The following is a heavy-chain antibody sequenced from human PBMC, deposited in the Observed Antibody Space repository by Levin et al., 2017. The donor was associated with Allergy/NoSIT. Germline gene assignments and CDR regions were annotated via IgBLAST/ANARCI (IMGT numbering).Heavy chain of an antibody. J-gene: IGHJ3*01. V-gene: IGHV1-69*13. CDR1: GGTLNTFI. D-gene: IGHD3-22*01. CDR2: IIPIFGIA. CDR3: AIETCRNSSCFQEAAFDV. Sequence: AASVKVSCKASGGTLNTFIFSWVRQAPGQGLEWMGGIIPIFGIANFPQKFQGRVTITADESTSTVYMELSSLRSEDTAVYYCAIETCRNSSCFQEAAFDVWGQGTTVTVSS.